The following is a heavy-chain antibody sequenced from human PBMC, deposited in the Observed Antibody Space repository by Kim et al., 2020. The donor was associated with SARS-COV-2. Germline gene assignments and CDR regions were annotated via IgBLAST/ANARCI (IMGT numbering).Heavy chain of an antibody. V-gene: IGHV3-23*01. CDR1: GFTFSSYA. D-gene: IGHD1-1*01. CDR3: AKVVTGTWWFDP. CDR2: LSGGGSST. Sequence: GGSLRLSCAASGFTFSSYAMGWVRQAPGKGLEWVSTLSGGGSSTHYADSVKGRFTISRDNSNNTLFLHMSSLRAEDTALYYCAKVVTGTWWFDPWGQGTL. J-gene: IGHJ5*02.